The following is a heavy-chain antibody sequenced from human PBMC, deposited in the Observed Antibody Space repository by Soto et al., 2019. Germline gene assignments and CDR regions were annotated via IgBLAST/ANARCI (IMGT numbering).Heavy chain of an antibody. CDR2: IYYSGST. Sequence: PSETLSLTCTVSGGSISSYYWSWIRQPPGKGLEWFGYIYYSGSTNYNPSLKSRVTISVDTSKNQFSLKLSSVTAADTAVYYCARDFGGFGELPKNYYYYGMDVWGQGTTVTV. CDR1: GGSISSYY. J-gene: IGHJ6*02. V-gene: IGHV4-59*01. CDR3: ARDFGGFGELPKNYYYYGMDV. D-gene: IGHD3-10*01.